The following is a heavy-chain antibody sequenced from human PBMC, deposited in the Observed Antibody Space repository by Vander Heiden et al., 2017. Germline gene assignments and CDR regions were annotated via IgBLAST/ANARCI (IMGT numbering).Heavy chain of an antibody. CDR2: ISSSSSYI. CDR3: ARVRTGEGDY. J-gene: IGHJ4*02. Sequence: EVQLVESGGGLVKPGGSLRLSCAASGFTFRSYSMNWVPQAPGKGLEWVSSISSSSSYIYYADSVKGRFTISRDNAKNSLYLQMNSLRAEDTAVYYCARVRTGEGDYWGQGTLVTVSS. V-gene: IGHV3-21*01. CDR1: GFTFRSYS. D-gene: IGHD7-27*01.